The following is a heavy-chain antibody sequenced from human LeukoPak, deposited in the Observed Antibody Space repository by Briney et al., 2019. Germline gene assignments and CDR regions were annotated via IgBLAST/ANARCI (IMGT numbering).Heavy chain of an antibody. CDR1: DESFSGYY. D-gene: IGHD3-10*01. CDR2: INHNGNN. J-gene: IGHJ5*02. V-gene: IGHV4-34*01. CDR3: ARRLVPYYYGPGSRGTRNWFDP. Sequence: PSETLSLTCVVYDESFSGYYWSWIRQPPRKGLEGLEWRGEINHNGNNKYNPSLKSRVTISVDKSKKEFSLKVTSVTAADTAMYYCARRLVPYYYGPGSRGTRNWFDPWGQGTLVTVCS.